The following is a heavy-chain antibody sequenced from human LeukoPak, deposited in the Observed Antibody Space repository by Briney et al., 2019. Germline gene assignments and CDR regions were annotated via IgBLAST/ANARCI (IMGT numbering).Heavy chain of an antibody. V-gene: IGHV3-23*01. CDR1: GFTFSTYG. D-gene: IGHD5-12*01. CDR2: IGGSGGGT. J-gene: IGHJ4*02. Sequence: GGSLRLSCAASGFTFSTYGMSWVRQAPGKGLEWVSAIGGSGGGTYYADSVKGRFTISRDNAKNSLYLQMNSLRAEDTAVYYCARDSAINYSGYDFWGQGTLVTVSS. CDR3: ARDSAINYSGYDF.